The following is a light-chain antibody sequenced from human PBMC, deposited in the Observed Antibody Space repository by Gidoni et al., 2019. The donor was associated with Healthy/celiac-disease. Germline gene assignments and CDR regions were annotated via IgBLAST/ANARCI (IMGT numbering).Light chain of an antibody. CDR1: QSVSSSY. V-gene: IGKV3-20*01. CDR3: QQYGSSPPTWT. Sequence: EIVLTQSPGPLSLSPGERATLSCRASQSVSSSYLAWYQQKPGQAPRLLIYGASSRATGIPDRFRGSGSGTDFTLTISRLEPEDFAVYYCQQYGSSPPTWTFGQGTKVEIK. J-gene: IGKJ1*01. CDR2: GAS.